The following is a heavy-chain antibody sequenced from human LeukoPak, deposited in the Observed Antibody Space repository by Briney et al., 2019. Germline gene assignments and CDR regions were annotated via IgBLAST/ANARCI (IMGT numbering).Heavy chain of an antibody. J-gene: IGHJ4*02. CDR2: IYHSGST. V-gene: IGHV4-38-2*01. CDR3: ARTVVIAAAGFDY. Sequence: SETLSLTCGVSAYSITSGYYWAWIRQPPGKGLEWIGNIYHSGSTYYNPSLKSRVTISVDTSKNQFSLKLSSVTAADTAVYYCARTVVIAAAGFDYWGQGTLVTVSS. CDR1: AYSITSGYY. D-gene: IGHD6-13*01.